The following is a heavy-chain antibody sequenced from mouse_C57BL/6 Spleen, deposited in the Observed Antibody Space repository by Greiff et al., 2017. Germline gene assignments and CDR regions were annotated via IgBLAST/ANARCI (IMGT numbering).Heavy chain of an antibody. CDR1: GYTFTSYW. D-gene: IGHD2-5*01. CDR2: IYPGSGST. V-gene: IGHV1-55*01. CDR3: ARSGESNYEDAMDY. Sequence: VQLQQPGAELVKPGASVKMSCKASGYTFTSYWITWVKQRPGQGLEWIGDIYPGSGSTNYNEKFKSKATLTVDTSSSTAYMQLSSLTSEDSAVYYCARSGESNYEDAMDYWGQGTSVTVSS. J-gene: IGHJ4*01.